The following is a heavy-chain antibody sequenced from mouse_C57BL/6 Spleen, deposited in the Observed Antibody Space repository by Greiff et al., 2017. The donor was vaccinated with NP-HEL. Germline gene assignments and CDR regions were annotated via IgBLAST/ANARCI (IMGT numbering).Heavy chain of an antibody. D-gene: IGHD4-1*01. J-gene: IGHJ1*03. CDR3: ARRGTGTLSWYFDV. V-gene: IGHV8-12*01. CDR1: GFSLSTSGMG. Sequence: QVTLKVSGPGILQSSQTLSLTCSFSGFSLSTSGMGVSWIRQPSGKGLEWLAHIYWGDDKRYNPSLRRRLTISKDTSRNQVSLTITSVDTADTATYSCARRGTGTLSWYFDVWGTGTTVTVSS. CDR2: IYWGDDK.